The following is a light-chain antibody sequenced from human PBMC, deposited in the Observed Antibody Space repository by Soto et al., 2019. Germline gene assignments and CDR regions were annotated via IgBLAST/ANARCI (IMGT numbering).Light chain of an antibody. V-gene: IGKV1-5*03. CDR3: QQYNSYPWT. Sequence: DIQMTQSPSTLSASVGDRVTITCRASQSISSWLAWYQQKPGKATKLLIYKASSLESGVPSRFSGSGSGTEFTLTISSLQPYDFATYYCQQYNSYPWTFGQGTKVEIK. CDR2: KAS. CDR1: QSISSW. J-gene: IGKJ1*01.